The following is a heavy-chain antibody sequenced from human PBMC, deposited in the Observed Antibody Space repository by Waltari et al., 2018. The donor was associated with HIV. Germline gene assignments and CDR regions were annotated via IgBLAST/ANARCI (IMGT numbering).Heavy chain of an antibody. CDR1: GGSITRSSNF. CDR2: IYHDGST. V-gene: IGHV4-39*02. CDR3: ASSYTYSVWGAFDT. D-gene: IGHD6-19*01. Sequence: MQLQESGPGLVKPSETLSLTCTVSGGSITRSSNFWAGIRQPPDTGLEWIGSIYHDGSTHYDSTLKDSSLKRRVTISLDTSKNLFSLELTSVTATDTAIYYCASSYTYSVWGAFDTWGQGTMVTVSS. J-gene: IGHJ3*02.